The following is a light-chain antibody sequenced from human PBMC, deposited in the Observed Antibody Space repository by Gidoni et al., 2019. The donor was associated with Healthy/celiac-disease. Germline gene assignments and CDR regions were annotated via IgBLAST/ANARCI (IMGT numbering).Light chain of an antibody. J-gene: IGKJ1*01. V-gene: IGKV1-39*01. CDR1: QSISNY. CDR3: QQSYSTPKT. CDR2: AAS. Sequence: DIKMTQSPSSLSASVGDRVTITCRASQSISNYLNWYQQKPGKAPKLLFYAASSLQSGVPSRFSGSGSGTDFTLTISSLQPEDFATYYCQQSYSTPKTFGQGTKVEIK.